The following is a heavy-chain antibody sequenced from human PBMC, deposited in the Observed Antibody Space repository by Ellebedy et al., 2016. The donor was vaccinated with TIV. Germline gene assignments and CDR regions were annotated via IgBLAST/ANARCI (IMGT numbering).Heavy chain of an antibody. CDR2: FGISGDTT. D-gene: IGHD1-14*01. J-gene: IGHJ4*02. CDR3: ARGKSGTYIHHAFDY. V-gene: IGHV3-23*01. CDR1: GFTFSDYA. Sequence: PGGSLRLSCVVSGFTFSDYAMSWVRQAPGKGLEWVSGFGISGDTTYYVDSVKGRFTISRDNSKNTLYLQMNSLRVEDTAIYYCARGKSGTYIHHAFDYWGQGTLVTVSS.